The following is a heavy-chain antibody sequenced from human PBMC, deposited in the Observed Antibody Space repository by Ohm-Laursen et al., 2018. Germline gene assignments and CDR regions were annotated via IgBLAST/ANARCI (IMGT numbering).Heavy chain of an antibody. J-gene: IGHJ4*02. CDR2: ISSRGTNI. CDR3: AKEEGSGWHDY. D-gene: IGHD6-19*01. V-gene: IGHV3-48*01. Sequence: SLRLSCSASGFTFSLYDMNWVRQAPGKGLEWVSKISSRGTNIYYADSVKGRFTISRDNAKNSLYLQMNSLRAEDTAVYYCAKEEGSGWHDYWGQGTLVTASS. CDR1: GFTFSLYD.